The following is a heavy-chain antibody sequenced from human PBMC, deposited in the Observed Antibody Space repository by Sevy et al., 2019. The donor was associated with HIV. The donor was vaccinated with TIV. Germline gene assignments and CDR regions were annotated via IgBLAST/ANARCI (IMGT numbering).Heavy chain of an antibody. J-gene: IGHJ4*02. CDR1: EFTLSSYS. V-gene: IGHV3-21*01. CDR2: ISSGSAAI. CDR3: ASRSQCSNGVCPFDY. D-gene: IGHD2-8*01. Sequence: GESLKISCVASEFTLSSYSMNWVRQAPGKGLEWISSISSGSAAIYYADSVKGRSTISRDNAKNSLYLQMNSLRDEDTAVYYCASRSQCSNGVCPFDYWGQGTLVTVSS.